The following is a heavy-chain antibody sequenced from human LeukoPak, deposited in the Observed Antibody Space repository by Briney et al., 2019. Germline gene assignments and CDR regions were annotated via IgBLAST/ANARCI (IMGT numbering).Heavy chain of an antibody. Sequence: GSLRLSCAASGFTFKDYAMMWVRQAPGRGLEWVSAIRASGGLRFYADSVKGRFTISRDNSKNSLYLQMNSLRAEDTAVYYCASNVHPYYFDYWGQGTLVTVSS. D-gene: IGHD3-16*01. CDR3: ASNVHPYYFDY. J-gene: IGHJ4*02. CDR1: GFTFKDYA. V-gene: IGHV3-23*01. CDR2: IRASGGLR.